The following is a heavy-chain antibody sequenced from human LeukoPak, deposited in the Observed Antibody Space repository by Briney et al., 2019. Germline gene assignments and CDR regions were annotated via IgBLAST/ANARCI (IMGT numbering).Heavy chain of an antibody. J-gene: IGHJ4*02. CDR3: AKTSSSWNYFDY. D-gene: IGHD6-13*01. V-gene: IGHV3-30*02. CDR1: GFTFSSYG. Sequence: GGSLRLSCAASGFTFSSYGMHWVRQAPGKGLEWVAFIRYDGSNKYYADSVKGRFTISRDNFKNTLYLQMNSLRAEDTAVYYCAKTSSSWNYFDYWGQGTLVTVSS. CDR2: IRYDGSNK.